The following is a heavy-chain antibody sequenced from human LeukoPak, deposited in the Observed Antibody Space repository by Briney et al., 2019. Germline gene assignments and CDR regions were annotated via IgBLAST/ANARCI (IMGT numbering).Heavy chain of an antibody. Sequence: QPGGSLILSCAASGFTFNIYEMNWVRQAPGKGPEWISYISSSGRSIYYADSVKGRFTISRDNAKNSVYLQMKSLRVEDTAIYYCAKEDIAGNGFPFDSWGQGTMVTVSS. CDR3: AKEDIAGNGFPFDS. V-gene: IGHV3-48*03. J-gene: IGHJ4*02. CDR1: GFTFNIYE. D-gene: IGHD5-12*01. CDR2: ISSSGRSI.